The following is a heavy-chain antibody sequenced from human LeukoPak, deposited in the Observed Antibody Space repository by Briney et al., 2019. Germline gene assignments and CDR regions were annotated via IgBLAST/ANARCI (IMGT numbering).Heavy chain of an antibody. CDR2: MYYSRST. D-gene: IGHD3-16*01. Sequence: SETLSLTCTVSGASISSYYWSWIRQPPGKGPEWIGYMYYSRSTNYNPSLKSRVTMSVDTSKNQFSLKLSSLTAADTAVYYCARKYQGAPFDIWGQGTMVTVSS. J-gene: IGHJ3*02. CDR3: ARKYQGAPFDI. CDR1: GASISSYY. V-gene: IGHV4-59*08.